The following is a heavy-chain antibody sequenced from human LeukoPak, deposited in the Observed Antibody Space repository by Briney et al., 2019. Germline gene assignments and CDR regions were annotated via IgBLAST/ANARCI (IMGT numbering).Heavy chain of an antibody. Sequence: SETLSLTCAVYGGSFSGYYWSWIRQPPGKGLEWIGEINHSGSTNYNPSLKSRVTISVDTSKNQFSLKLSSVTAADTAVYYCARYHPGDIVVVPAVNRNWFDPWGQGTLVTVSS. CDR1: GGSFSGYY. J-gene: IGHJ5*02. CDR3: ARYHPGDIVVVPAVNRNWFDP. CDR2: INHSGST. D-gene: IGHD2-2*01. V-gene: IGHV4-34*01.